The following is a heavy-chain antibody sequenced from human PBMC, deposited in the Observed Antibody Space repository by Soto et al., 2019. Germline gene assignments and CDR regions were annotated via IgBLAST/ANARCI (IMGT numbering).Heavy chain of an antibody. CDR2: ISAYNGNT. V-gene: IGHV1-18*01. CDR1: GYTFTSYG. Sequence: ASVKVSCKASGYTFTSYGISWVRQSPGQGLEWMGWISAYNGNTNYAQKLQGRVTMTTDTSTSTAYMELRSLISDDTAVYYCAEVRKGGYSGYDTWGQGTLVTVSS. J-gene: IGHJ5*02. D-gene: IGHD5-12*01. CDR3: AEVRKGGYSGYDT.